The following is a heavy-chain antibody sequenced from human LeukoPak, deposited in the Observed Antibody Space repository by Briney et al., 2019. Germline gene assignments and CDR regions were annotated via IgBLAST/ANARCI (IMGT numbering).Heavy chain of an antibody. Sequence: SETLSLTCTVSGYSISSGYYWGWIRQPPGKGLEWIGSIYHSGSTYYNPSLKSRVTISVDTSKNQFSLKLTSVTAADTAVYYCARESGSFSTEGLYYFYYWGQGTLVT. J-gene: IGHJ4*02. D-gene: IGHD1-26*01. CDR1: GYSISSGYY. CDR3: ARESGSFSTEGLYYFYY. CDR2: IYHSGST. V-gene: IGHV4-38-2*02.